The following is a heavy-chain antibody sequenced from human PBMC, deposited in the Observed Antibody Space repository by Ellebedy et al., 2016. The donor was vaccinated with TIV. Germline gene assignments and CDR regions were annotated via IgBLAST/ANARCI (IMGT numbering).Heavy chain of an antibody. CDR1: GYDFTNYW. CDR3: ARCSVGATDLFDS. J-gene: IGHJ4*02. Sequence: GGSLRLSCQTSGYDFTNYWIAWVRQVPGKGLEYIGVIQPGDSDTRYSPSFQGQVTISVDKSISTAYLQWSDLRTSDTAIYYCARCSVGATDLFDSWGQGTLVTVSP. D-gene: IGHD1-26*01. CDR2: IQPGDSDT. V-gene: IGHV5-51*01.